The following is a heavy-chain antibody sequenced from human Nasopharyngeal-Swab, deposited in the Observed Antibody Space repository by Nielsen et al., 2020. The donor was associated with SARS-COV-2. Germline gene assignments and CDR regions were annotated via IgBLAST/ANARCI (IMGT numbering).Heavy chain of an antibody. J-gene: IGHJ6*02. D-gene: IGHD6-6*01. Sequence: GESLKISCKGSGYSFTNYWIGWVRQMPGKGLEWMGIIYPGDSDTRYSPSFQGQVTISADKSISTTYLQWYSLKASDTAMYYCARHWAASSSGHYYGMDVWGQGTTVTVSS. CDR2: IYPGDSDT. CDR3: ARHWAASSSGHYYGMDV. CDR1: GYSFTNYW. V-gene: IGHV5-51*01.